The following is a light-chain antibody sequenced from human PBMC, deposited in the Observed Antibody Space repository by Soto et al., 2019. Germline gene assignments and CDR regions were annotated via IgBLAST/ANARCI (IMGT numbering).Light chain of an antibody. V-gene: IGLV3-21*04. Sequence: SSELIQPPSVSVAPGKTARITCGGTNIGSDSVNWYQQKPGQAPVLVIYYDSDRPAGIPERLSGSKSGNTATLTITGVDAGDEADYYCQVWDTTSNHPVFGTGTKLTVL. CDR3: QVWDTTSNHPV. CDR1: NIGSDS. J-gene: IGLJ1*01. CDR2: YDS.